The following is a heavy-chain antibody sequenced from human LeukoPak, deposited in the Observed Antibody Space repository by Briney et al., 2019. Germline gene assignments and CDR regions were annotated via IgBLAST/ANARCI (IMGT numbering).Heavy chain of an antibody. CDR1: GGSFSGYY. CDR3: ARWYYYGSGDYMDV. V-gene: IGHV4-34*01. J-gene: IGHJ6*03. Sequence: SETLSLTCAVYGGSFSGYYWSWIRQPPGKGLEWIGEINHSGSTNYNPSLKSRVTISVDTSKNQFSLKLSSVTAADTAVYYCARWYYYGSGDYMDVWGKGTTVTISS. D-gene: IGHD3-10*01. CDR2: INHSGST.